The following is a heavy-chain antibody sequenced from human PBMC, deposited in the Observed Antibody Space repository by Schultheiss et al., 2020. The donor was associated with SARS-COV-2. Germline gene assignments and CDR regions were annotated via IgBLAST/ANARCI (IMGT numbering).Heavy chain of an antibody. D-gene: IGHD3-3*01. CDR3: ARDLLNGLYYDFWSGYLDY. CDR1: GFTFSNAW. V-gene: IGHV3-30*03. CDR2: ISYDGSNK. J-gene: IGHJ4*02. Sequence: GGSLRLSCAASGFTFSNAWMSWVRQAPGKGLEWVAVISYDGSNKYYADSVKGRFTISRDNSKNTLYLQMNSLRAEDTAVYYCARDLLNGLYYDFWSGYLDYWGQGTLVTVSS.